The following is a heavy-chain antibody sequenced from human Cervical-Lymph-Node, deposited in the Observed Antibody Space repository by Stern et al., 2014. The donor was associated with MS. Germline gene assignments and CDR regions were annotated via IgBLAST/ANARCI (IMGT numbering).Heavy chain of an antibody. CDR2: LFSNDEK. V-gene: IGHV2-26*01. Sequence: QVTLRESGPVLVKPTETLTLTCTVSGFSLSNARMGVSWIRQPPGKALEWLAQLFSNDEKSYSTSLKSRLTISKDTSKSQVVLTMTNMDPVDTATYYCARTYYDFWSGYSFDYWGQGTLVTVSS. CDR1: GFSLSNARMG. CDR3: ARTYYDFWSGYSFDY. D-gene: IGHD3-3*01. J-gene: IGHJ4*02.